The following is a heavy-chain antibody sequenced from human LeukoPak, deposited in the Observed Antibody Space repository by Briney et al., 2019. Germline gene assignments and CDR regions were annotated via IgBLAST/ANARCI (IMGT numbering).Heavy chain of an antibody. CDR2: IYASGRT. V-gene: IGHV4-61*02. J-gene: IGHJ4*02. CDR1: GGSISSGGYS. CDR3: AREGNRGFVVVIATTRAYFDY. D-gene: IGHD2-15*01. Sequence: SETLSLTCTVSGGSISSGGYSWTWIRQPAGKGLEWIGRIYASGRTNYNPSLKSRVTISVDKSQNQFSLNLSSVTAADTALYYCAREGNRGFVVVIATTRAYFDYWGQGTPVTVSS.